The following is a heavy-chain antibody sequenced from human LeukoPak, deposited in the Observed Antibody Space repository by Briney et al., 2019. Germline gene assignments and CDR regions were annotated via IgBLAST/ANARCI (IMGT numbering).Heavy chain of an antibody. D-gene: IGHD4-17*01. J-gene: IGHJ3*02. V-gene: IGHV3-53*01. CDR3: ARTTVTPGSYDAFDI. Sequence: GGSLRLSCAASGFTVGNNYMSWVRQAPGRGLEWVSIIYDGGSTYYADSVKGRFTISRDNSKNTLYLQMNSLRAEDTAVYYCARTTVTPGSYDAFDIWGQGTMVTVSS. CDR1: GFTVGNNY. CDR2: IYDGGST.